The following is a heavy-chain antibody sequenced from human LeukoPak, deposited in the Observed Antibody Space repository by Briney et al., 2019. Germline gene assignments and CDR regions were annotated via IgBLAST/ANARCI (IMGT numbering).Heavy chain of an antibody. Sequence: GGSLRLSCSASGFIFTNYWMSWVRQGPGKGLEWVADIKQDGSKKYYADSVKGRLTISRDNAKYSLYLQLNSLRAEDTAVYYCARDYYDKSGYSHDYWGQGTMVTVSS. CDR1: GFIFTNYW. V-gene: IGHV3-7*01. CDR3: ARDYYDKSGYSHDY. J-gene: IGHJ4*02. CDR2: IKQDGSKK. D-gene: IGHD3-22*01.